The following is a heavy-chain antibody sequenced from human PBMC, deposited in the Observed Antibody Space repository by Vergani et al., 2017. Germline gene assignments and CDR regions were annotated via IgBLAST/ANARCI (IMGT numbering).Heavy chain of an antibody. J-gene: IGHJ4*02. CDR3: AKAPYDFWSGYLDY. CDR2: ISWNSGSI. V-gene: IGHV3-9*01. D-gene: IGHD3-3*01. Sequence: EVQLVESGGGLVQPGRSLRLSCAASGFTFDDYAMHWVRQAPGKGLVWVSGISWNSGSIGYADSVKGRFTISRDNAKNSLYLQMNSLRAEDTALYYCAKAPYDFWSGYLDYWGQGTLVTVSS. CDR1: GFTFDDYA.